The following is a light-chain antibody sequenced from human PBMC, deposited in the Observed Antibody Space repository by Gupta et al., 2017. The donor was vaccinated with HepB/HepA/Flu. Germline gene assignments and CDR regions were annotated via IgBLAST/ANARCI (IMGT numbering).Light chain of an antibody. CDR1: QSINRY. Sequence: DIHLTQSPSSPSASIGDRVNITCRASQSINRYINGYQQKPGQAARRLISGASSLQSGVTSRFTGGGSWTDFTLTISSLQPADFATYFCQQSYGTRLTFGEGTKVEIK. J-gene: IGKJ4*01. CDR3: QQSYGTRLT. CDR2: GAS. V-gene: IGKV1-39*01.